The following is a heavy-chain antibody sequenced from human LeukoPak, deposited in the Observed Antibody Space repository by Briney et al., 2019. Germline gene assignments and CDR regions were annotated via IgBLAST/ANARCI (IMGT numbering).Heavy chain of an antibody. D-gene: IGHD6-19*01. Sequence: GGPLRLSCAPSGLTFISYALHWVRQVQGKGREGGEVISYDGSNKYYADSVKGRFTISRDNSKNTLYLQMNSLRAEDTAVYYCARDRERYSGWYDAFDIWGQGTMVTVSS. V-gene: IGHV3-30-3*01. CDR1: GLTFISYA. CDR3: ARDRERYSGWYDAFDI. CDR2: ISYDGSNK. J-gene: IGHJ3*02.